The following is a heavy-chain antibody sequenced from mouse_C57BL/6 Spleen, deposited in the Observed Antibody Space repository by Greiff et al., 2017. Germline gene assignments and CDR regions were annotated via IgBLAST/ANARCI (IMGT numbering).Heavy chain of an antibody. CDR1: GYTFTSYW. D-gene: IGHD2-3*01. V-gene: IGHV1-52*01. J-gene: IGHJ4*01. CDR3: ARGGYDGYSYYAMDY. CDR2: IDPSDSET. Sequence: QVQLQQPGAELVRPGSSVKLSCKASGYTFTSYWMHWVKQRPIQGLEWIGNIDPSDSETHYNQKFKDKATLAVDKSSSTAYMQLSSLTSEDSDVYYCARGGYDGYSYYAMDYWGQGTSVTVSS.